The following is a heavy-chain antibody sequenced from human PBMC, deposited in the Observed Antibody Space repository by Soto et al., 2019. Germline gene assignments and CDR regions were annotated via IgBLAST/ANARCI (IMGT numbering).Heavy chain of an antibody. D-gene: IGHD1-26*01. CDR3: ARAKWELLGRYNWFDP. CDR1: GGSISSYY. J-gene: IGHJ5*02. Sequence: SETLSLTCTVSGGSISSYYWSWIRQPPGKGLEWIGYIYYSGSTNYNPSLKSRVTISVDTSKNQFSLKLSSVTAADTAVYYCARAKWELLGRYNWFDPWGQGTLVTVSS. V-gene: IGHV4-59*01. CDR2: IYYSGST.